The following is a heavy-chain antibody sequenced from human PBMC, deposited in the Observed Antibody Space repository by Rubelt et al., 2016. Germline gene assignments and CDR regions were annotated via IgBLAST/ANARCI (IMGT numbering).Heavy chain of an antibody. Sequence: SGSTNYNPSLKSRVTISVDTSKNQFSLKLSSVTAADTAVYYCARGRYSSGPYYYYYYGMDVWGQGTTVTVSS. J-gene: IGHJ6*02. D-gene: IGHD6-19*01. CDR3: ARGRYSSGPYYYYYYGMDV. V-gene: IGHV4-59*08. CDR2: SGST.